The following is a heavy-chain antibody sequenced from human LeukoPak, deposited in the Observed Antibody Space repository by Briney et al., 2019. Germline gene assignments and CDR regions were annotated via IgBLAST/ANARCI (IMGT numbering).Heavy chain of an antibody. J-gene: IGHJ4*02. V-gene: IGHV4-4*02. Sequence: SETPSLTCAVSGGSISRSNWWSCVRQPPGKGLEWIGEIYHSGSTNYNPSLKSRVTISIDKSKNQFSLRLSSVTAADTAVYYCASRDSSVAGQYFDHWGQGTLVTVSS. CDR3: ASRDSSVAGQYFDH. CDR2: IYHSGST. D-gene: IGHD6-19*01. CDR1: GGSISRSNW.